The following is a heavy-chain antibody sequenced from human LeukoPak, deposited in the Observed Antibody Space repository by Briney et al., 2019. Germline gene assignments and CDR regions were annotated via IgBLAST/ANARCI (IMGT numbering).Heavy chain of an antibody. D-gene: IGHD3-9*01. CDR2: IKEDGSAQ. Sequence: GGSLRLSCGDSGFTFSRSWMTWVRQAPGKGLEWVANIKEDGSAQNYLDSVKGRFTISRDNSKNTLYLEMNSLRAEDTAVYYCAKWDYDILTGPNFDYWGQGTLVTVSS. CDR1: GFTFSRSW. V-gene: IGHV3-7*05. J-gene: IGHJ4*02. CDR3: AKWDYDILTGPNFDY.